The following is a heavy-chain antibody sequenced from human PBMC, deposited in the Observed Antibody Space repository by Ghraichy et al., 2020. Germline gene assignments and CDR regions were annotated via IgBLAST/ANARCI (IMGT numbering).Heavy chain of an antibody. CDR3: ARVVGTKYYYNYGMDV. CDR2: ISTSSTYI. D-gene: IGHD1-26*01. J-gene: IGHJ6*02. CDR1: AFTLSTYS. V-gene: IGHV3-21*01. Sequence: GGSLRLSCAPSAFTLSTYSMNWVRQAPGKGLEWVSSISTSSTYIYYADSVKGRFTISRDNAENSLFLQMNSLTAEDTAVYYCARVVGTKYYYNYGMDVWGQGTTVTVSS.